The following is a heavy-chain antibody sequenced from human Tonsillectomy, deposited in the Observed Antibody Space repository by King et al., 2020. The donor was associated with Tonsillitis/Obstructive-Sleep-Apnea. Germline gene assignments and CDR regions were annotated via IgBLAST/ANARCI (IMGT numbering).Heavy chain of an antibody. CDR3: ARDMVLEAGGDAFDL. D-gene: IGHD2-8*01. CDR2: IYYSGST. J-gene: IGHJ3*01. CDR1: GVSISSYY. V-gene: IGHV4-59*01. Sequence: VQLQESGPGLVKPSETLSLTCTVSGVSISSYYWSWIRQPPGKGLEWIGYIYYSGSTNYNPSLKSRVTISVDTSKNQFSLKLSSVTAADTAVYYCARDMVLEAGGDAFDLWGQGTMVTVSS.